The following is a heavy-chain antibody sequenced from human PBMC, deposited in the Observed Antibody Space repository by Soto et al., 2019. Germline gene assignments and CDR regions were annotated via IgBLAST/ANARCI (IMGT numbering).Heavy chain of an antibody. Sequence: SETLSLTCTVSGGSIRSGGYYWSWIRQHPGQGLEWIGYIYYSGSTYYNPSLKSRVTISVDTSKNQFSLKLSSVTAADTAVYYCARVSGYCSRTSCYRGYWFDPWGQGTLVTVSS. J-gene: IGHJ5*02. D-gene: IGHD2-2*01. CDR2: IYYSGST. CDR3: ARVSGYCSRTSCYRGYWFDP. V-gene: IGHV4-31*03. CDR1: GGSIRSGGYY.